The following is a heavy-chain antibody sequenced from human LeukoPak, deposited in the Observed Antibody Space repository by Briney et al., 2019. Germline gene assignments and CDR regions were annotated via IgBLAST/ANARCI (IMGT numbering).Heavy chain of an antibody. Sequence: HPSETLSLTCAVYGGSFSGYYWSWIRQPPGKGLEWIGEINHSGSTNYNPSLKSRVTISVDTSKNQFSLKLSSVTAADTAVYYCARDRGSYRLRPYFDYWGQGTLVTVSS. J-gene: IGHJ4*02. V-gene: IGHV4-34*01. CDR2: INHSGST. CDR3: ARDRGSYRLRPYFDY. CDR1: GGSFSGYY. D-gene: IGHD1-26*01.